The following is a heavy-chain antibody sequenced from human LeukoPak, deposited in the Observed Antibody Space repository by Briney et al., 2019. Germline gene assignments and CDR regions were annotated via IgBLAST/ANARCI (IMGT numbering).Heavy chain of an antibody. J-gene: IGHJ4*02. Sequence: ASVKVSCKASGYTFTSYDINWVRQATGQGLEWMGWMNPNSGITGYAQKFQGRVTMTRNTSIRTAYMELSSLRSEDTAVYYCARGPMMNYDFWSGYSSLDYWGQGTLVTVSS. CDR2: MNPNSGIT. V-gene: IGHV1-8*01. CDR1: GYTFTSYD. CDR3: ARGPMMNYDFWSGYSSLDY. D-gene: IGHD3-3*01.